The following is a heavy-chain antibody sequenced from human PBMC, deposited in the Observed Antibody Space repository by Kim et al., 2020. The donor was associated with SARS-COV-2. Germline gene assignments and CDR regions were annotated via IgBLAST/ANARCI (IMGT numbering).Heavy chain of an antibody. D-gene: IGHD3-10*01. V-gene: IGHV3-23*01. J-gene: IGHJ4*02. CDR2: ISDNGGTT. Sequence: GGSLRLSCAASGFTFSSHAMTWVRQAPGMGLEWVSTISDNGGTTYYADSVKGRFTISRDNSKNTLYLQMNSLRAEDTAIYYCAGYYYGSGSYYRSIDYWGQGTLVTVSS. CDR3: AGYYYGSGSYYRSIDY. CDR1: GFTFSSHA.